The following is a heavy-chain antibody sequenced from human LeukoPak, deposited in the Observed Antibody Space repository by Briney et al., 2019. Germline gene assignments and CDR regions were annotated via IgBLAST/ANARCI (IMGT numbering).Heavy chain of an antibody. D-gene: IGHD1-1*01. CDR1: GGSFSGYD. CDR2: INHSGST. V-gene: IGHV4-34*01. CDR3: ARGRRSSTGTLNWFDP. Sequence: SETLSLTCAVYGGSFSGYDWSWIRQPPGKGLEWIGEINHSGSTNYNPSLKSRVTISVDPSKNQFSLKLSSVTAADTAVYYCARGRRSSTGTLNWFDPWGQGTLVTVSS. J-gene: IGHJ5*02.